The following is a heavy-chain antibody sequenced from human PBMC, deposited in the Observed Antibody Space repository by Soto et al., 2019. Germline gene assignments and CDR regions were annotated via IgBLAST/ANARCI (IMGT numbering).Heavy chain of an antibody. CDR2: ISGSSSTI. CDR1: GFTFSSDA. CDR3: ARVGDTFGI. Sequence: EVQLLESGGGLIQSGGSLRLSCEASGFTFSSDAMSWVRQAPGKGREWVSAISGSSSTIYYADSVKGRFTISSDNSRSTVFLQMNSLRVEDMAVYCCARVGDTFGIWGQGTMVTVSS. D-gene: IGHD2-15*01. V-gene: IGHV3-23*01. J-gene: IGHJ3*02.